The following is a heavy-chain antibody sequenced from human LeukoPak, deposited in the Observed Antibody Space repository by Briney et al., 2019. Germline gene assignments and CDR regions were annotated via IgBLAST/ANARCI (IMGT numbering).Heavy chain of an antibody. Sequence: SETLSLTCTVSGGSVSTYYWNWIRQSAGKGLEWIGRIYSSGITDHSPSLKSRATMSVDTSNNQFSLRLTSVTAADTAVYYCARALGARAYYYMDVWGKGTTVTVSS. J-gene: IGHJ6*03. V-gene: IGHV4-4*07. D-gene: IGHD5-12*01. CDR3: ARALGARAYYYMDV. CDR2: IYSSGIT. CDR1: GGSVSTYY.